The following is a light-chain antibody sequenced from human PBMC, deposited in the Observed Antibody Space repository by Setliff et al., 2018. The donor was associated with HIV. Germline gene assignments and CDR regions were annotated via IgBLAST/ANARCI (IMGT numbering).Light chain of an antibody. CDR2: DVN. V-gene: IGLV2-23*02. J-gene: IGLJ1*01. Sequence: QSVLTQPATVSGSPGQAITISCSGTSSDVGAYHYVSWYQQHPGKAPKVMIYDVNKWPSGVSNRFSGSKSGNTASLTISGLQAEDEADYYCCSYVNSGIYVFGTGTKV. CDR3: CSYVNSGIYV. CDR1: SSDVGAYHY.